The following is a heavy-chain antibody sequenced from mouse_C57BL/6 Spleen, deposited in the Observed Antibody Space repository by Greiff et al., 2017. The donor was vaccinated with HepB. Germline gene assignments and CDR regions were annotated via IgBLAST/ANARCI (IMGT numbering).Heavy chain of an antibody. CDR2: IDPETGGT. D-gene: IGHD2-4*01. CDR3: TRKRRDYYYAMGY. V-gene: IGHV1-15*01. J-gene: IGHJ4*01. Sequence: VQLQQSGAELVRPGASVTLSCKASGYTFTDYEMHWVKQTPVHGLEWIGAIDPETGGTAYNQKFKGKAILTADKSSSTAYMELRSLTSEDSAVYYCTRKRRDYYYAMGYWGQGTSVTVSS. CDR1: GYTFTDYE.